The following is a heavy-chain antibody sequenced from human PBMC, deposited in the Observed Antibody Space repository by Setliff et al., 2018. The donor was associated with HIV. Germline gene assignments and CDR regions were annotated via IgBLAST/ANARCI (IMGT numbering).Heavy chain of an antibody. V-gene: IGHV4-61*09. CDR1: DASISVGTYY. D-gene: IGHD1-26*01. CDR2: ISTGGAT. CDR3: ARVLDGNHYDAFNL. Sequence: SETLSLTCSVSDASISVGTYYWSWIRQPAGKGLEWVGQISTGGATDYNSSLKSRVTISLDKSKNQFSLRLNSVTAADTAVYYCARVLDGNHYDAFNLWGQGTTVTVSS. J-gene: IGHJ3*01.